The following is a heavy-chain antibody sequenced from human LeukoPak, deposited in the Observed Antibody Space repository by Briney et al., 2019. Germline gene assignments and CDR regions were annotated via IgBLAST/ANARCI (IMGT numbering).Heavy chain of an antibody. D-gene: IGHD1-1*01. CDR2: ISGSGGST. V-gene: IGHV3-23*01. CDR3: AKDAIGQYRTYYFDH. Sequence: PGGSLSLSVEVSGFSFSNFAMSWVRRAGGKGREWVPAISGSGGSTYYAGSVQGRFTISRDNSKNTLYLQMNSLRAEDTAVYYCAKDAIGQYRTYYFDHWGQGTLVPVSS. CDR1: GFSFSNFA. J-gene: IGHJ4*02.